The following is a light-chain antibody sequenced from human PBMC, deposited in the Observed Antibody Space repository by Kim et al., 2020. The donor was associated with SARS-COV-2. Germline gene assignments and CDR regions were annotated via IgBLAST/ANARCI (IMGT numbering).Light chain of an antibody. Sequence: DIVMTQSPLSLPVTPGEPATISCRSSESLLHSNGYNYLDWYMQKPGQSPQLLIYLGSNRASGVPDRFSGSGSGTDFTLKISRVEAEDVGVYYCMQALRTRTFGQGTKLEI. CDR2: LGS. CDR3: MQALRTRT. V-gene: IGKV2-28*01. J-gene: IGKJ2*01. CDR1: ESLLHSNGYNY.